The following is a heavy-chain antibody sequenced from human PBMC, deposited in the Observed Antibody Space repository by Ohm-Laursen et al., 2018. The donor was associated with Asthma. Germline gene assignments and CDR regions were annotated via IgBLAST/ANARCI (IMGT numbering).Heavy chain of an antibody. J-gene: IGHJ4*02. D-gene: IGHD5-12*01. CDR3: AKDREWLRFPDY. CDR1: GYTFSRYS. CDR2: ISTASTFI. Sequence: SLRLSCAASGYTFSRYSIHWVRQFPGKGLEWVASISTASTFIYYADSVRGRFTTSRDNAKNSVYLQMNSLRAEDTAVYYCAKDREWLRFPDYWGQGTLVTVSS. V-gene: IGHV3-21*01.